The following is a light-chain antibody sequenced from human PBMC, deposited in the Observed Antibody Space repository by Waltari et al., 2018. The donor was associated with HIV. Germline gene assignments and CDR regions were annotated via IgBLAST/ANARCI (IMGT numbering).Light chain of an antibody. Sequence: QSALTQPASVSGSLGQSITISCSGTNSDIGHSKYVSWYQHPPGNAPKLIIYEVSDRPSGVSNRFSGSKSGKTASLTISGLRPEDEATYYCSSYSVTNTLVFGGGTNLAVL. CDR1: NSDIGHSKY. J-gene: IGLJ2*01. CDR2: EVS. CDR3: SSYSVTNTLV. V-gene: IGLV2-14*01.